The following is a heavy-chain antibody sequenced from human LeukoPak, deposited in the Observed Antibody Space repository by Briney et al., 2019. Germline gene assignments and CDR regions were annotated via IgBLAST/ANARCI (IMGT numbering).Heavy chain of an antibody. Sequence: GGSLRLSCAASGFTFGLYSMNWVRQAPGKGLEWVSSISSSSSYIYYADSVKGRFTISRDNAKNSLYLQMNSLRAEDTAVYYCARDSSGWYRFDYWGQGTLVTVSS. J-gene: IGHJ4*02. D-gene: IGHD6-19*01. CDR3: ARDSSGWYRFDY. V-gene: IGHV3-21*01. CDR2: ISSSSSYI. CDR1: GFTFGLYS.